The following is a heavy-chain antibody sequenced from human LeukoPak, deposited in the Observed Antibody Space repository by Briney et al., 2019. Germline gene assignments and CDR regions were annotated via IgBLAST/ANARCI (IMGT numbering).Heavy chain of an antibody. CDR2: IKVDGSES. D-gene: IGHD1-7*01. Sequence: GGSLRLSCAASGFTFSKTWMSWVRQAPGKGLEWVANIKVDGSESYYVDSVKGRFTISRDNAKNSLYLQMNSLRAEDTAIYYCARDWNYGFDYWGQGTLVIVSS. J-gene: IGHJ4*02. V-gene: IGHV3-7*01. CDR1: GFTFSKTW. CDR3: ARDWNYGFDY.